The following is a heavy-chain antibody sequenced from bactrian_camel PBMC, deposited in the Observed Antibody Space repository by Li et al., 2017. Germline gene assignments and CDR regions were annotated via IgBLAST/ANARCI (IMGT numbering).Heavy chain of an antibody. CDR3: AASSFRSFCTLTYPSRDGYNY. CDR2: LWIGGAST. V-gene: IGHV3S42*01. D-gene: IGHD4*01. J-gene: IGHJ4*01. CDR1: TWNYSTYC. Sequence: DVQLVESGGGSVQAGGSLRLSCARSTWNYSTYCMGWFRQRPGKDREGVAVLWIGGASTTYADSVKGRFIITRDKAKDLVYLQMNGLQPEDTGIYYCAASSFRSFCTLTYPSRDGYNYWGQGTQVTVS.